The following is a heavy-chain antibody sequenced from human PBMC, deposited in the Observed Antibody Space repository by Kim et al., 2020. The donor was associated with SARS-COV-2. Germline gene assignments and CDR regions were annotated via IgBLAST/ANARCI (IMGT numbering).Heavy chain of an antibody. Sequence: ASVKVSCKASGYTFTSYAMNWVRQAPGQGLEWMGWINTNTGNPTYAQGFTGRFVFSLDTSVSTAYLQISSLKAEDTAVYYCARDPCSGGSCYWFDPWGQGTLVTVSS. CDR1: GYTFTSYA. D-gene: IGHD2-15*01. V-gene: IGHV7-4-1*02. CDR2: INTNTGNP. CDR3: ARDPCSGGSCYWFDP. J-gene: IGHJ5*02.